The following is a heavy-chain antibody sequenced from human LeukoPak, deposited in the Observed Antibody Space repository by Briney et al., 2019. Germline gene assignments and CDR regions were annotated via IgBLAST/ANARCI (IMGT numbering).Heavy chain of an antibody. CDR1: RFTFSSYG. V-gene: IGHV3-30*02. Sequence: GGSLRLSCAASRFTFSSYGMHWVRQAPGKGLEWVAYIQYDGSNEQYADSVKGRFSISRDSSKNTLSLQMNSLRAEDTAVYYCAKGISGSYLSDYWGQGTLVTVSS. CDR3: AKGISGSYLSDY. D-gene: IGHD3-10*01. CDR2: IQYDGSNE. J-gene: IGHJ4*02.